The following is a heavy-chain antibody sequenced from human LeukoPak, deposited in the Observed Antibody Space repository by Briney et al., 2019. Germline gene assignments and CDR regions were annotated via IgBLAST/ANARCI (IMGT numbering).Heavy chain of an antibody. Sequence: SETLSLTCTVSGDSFSSVDYYWGWIRQPPGKGLEWIGNIYYSGSTYYNPSLKSRVTISLDTSKNQFSLKLSSVTAADTAVYYCVRDPRNWNYFDYWAMESWSPSPQ. CDR1: GDSFSSVDYY. D-gene: IGHD1-20*01. J-gene: IGHJ4*01. CDR2: IYYSGST. CDR3: VRDPRNWNYFDY. V-gene: IGHV4-39*07.